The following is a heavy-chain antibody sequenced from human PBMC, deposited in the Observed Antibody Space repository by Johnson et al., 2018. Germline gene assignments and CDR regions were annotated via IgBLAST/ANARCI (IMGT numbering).Heavy chain of an antibody. CDR2: ISSSSSTI. D-gene: IGHD1-26*01. CDR3: ARDTSGSYVGYFQH. J-gene: IGHJ1*01. Sequence: VQLVESGGGLVQPGGSLRLSCAASGFTFSSYSMNWVRQAPGKGLEWVSYISSSSSTIYYADSVKGRFTISRDNAKNSLYLQMNSLRDEDTAVYYCARDTSGSYVGYFQHWGQGTLVTVSS. CDR1: GFTFSSYS. V-gene: IGHV3-48*02.